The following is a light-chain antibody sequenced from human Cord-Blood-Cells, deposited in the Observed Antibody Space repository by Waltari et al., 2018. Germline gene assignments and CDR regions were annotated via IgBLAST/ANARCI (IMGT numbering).Light chain of an antibody. J-gene: IGKJ1*01. CDR1: KGISSY. CDR3: QQYYSFPWT. Sequence: VIWMTQSPSLLSASTGDRGTISCRMSKGISSYLAWYQQKPGKAPELLIYAASTLQSGVPSRFSGSGSGTDFTLTISCLQSEDFATYYCQQYYSFPWTFGQGTKVEIK. V-gene: IGKV1D-8*03. CDR2: AAS.